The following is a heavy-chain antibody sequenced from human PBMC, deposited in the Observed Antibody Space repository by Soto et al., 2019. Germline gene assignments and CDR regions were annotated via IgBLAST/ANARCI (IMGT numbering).Heavy chain of an antibody. V-gene: IGHV3-33*01. CDR1: GFSFSTYA. J-gene: IGHJ4*02. Sequence: QEQLVEAGGGVVQPGRALRLSCAASGFSFSTYAIHWVRQAPGKGPEWVAVIWYDGSNKYYADYMKGRFSVSRDNSQNTAYLQMSSLRADDTAVYYCARSLNWNDYFPLWGQGTLVTVSS. D-gene: IGHD1-1*01. CDR3: ARSLNWNDYFPL. CDR2: IWYDGSNK.